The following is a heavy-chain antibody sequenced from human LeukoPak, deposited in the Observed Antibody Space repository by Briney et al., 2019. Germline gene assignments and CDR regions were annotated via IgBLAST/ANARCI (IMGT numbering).Heavy chain of an antibody. V-gene: IGHV3-30-3*01. CDR2: ISYDGSNK. CDR3: ASPQGPTIFGEFDY. CDR1: GFTFSSYA. D-gene: IGHD3-3*01. Sequence: PGGSLRLSCAASGFTFSSYAMHWVRQAPGKGLEWVAVISYDGSNKYYADSVKGRFTISRDNSKNTLYLQMNSLRAEDTAVYYCASPQGPTIFGEFDYWGQGTLVTVSS. J-gene: IGHJ4*02.